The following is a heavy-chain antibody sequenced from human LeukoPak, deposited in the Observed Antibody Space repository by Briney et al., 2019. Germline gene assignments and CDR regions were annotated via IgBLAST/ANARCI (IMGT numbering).Heavy chain of an antibody. CDR3: TKARSGSSNWALQIFEY. CDR1: GFTFSSYA. J-gene: IGHJ4*02. D-gene: IGHD4-11*01. CDR2: ISYDGSNK. V-gene: IGHV3-30-3*01. Sequence: PGGSLRLSCAASGFTFSSYAMHWVRQAPGKGLEWVAVISYDGSNKYYAESMKGRFTISRDNSKTTLYLEMNSLRVEDTAVYYCTKARSGSSNWALQIFEYWGQEVLVTVSS.